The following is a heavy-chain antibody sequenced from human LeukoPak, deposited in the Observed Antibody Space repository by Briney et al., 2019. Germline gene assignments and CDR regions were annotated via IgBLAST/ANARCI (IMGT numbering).Heavy chain of an antibody. J-gene: IGHJ3*02. Sequence: GESLKISCKGSEYSFTTYWIAWVRQMPGKGRKWIGMINPSDSDTTYSPSFQGQVTMSADTSISTAYLQWSSLKASDTALYYCARRSRDAFVIWGERTMVSVSS. CDR2: INPSDSDT. CDR1: EYSFTTYW. V-gene: IGHV5-51*01. CDR3: ARRSRDAFVI.